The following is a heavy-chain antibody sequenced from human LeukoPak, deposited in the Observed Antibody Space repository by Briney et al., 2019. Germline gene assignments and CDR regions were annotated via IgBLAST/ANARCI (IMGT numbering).Heavy chain of an antibody. CDR1: GGSFSGYY. CDR3: ARGSNIAVAGTYDY. J-gene: IGHJ4*02. V-gene: IGHV4-34*01. D-gene: IGHD6-19*01. Sequence: SETLSLTCAVYGGSFSGYYWSWIRQPPGKGLEWIGEINHSGSTDYNPSLKSRVTISVDTSKNQFSLKLSSVTAADTAVYYCARGSNIAVAGTYDYWGQGTLVTVSS. CDR2: INHSGST.